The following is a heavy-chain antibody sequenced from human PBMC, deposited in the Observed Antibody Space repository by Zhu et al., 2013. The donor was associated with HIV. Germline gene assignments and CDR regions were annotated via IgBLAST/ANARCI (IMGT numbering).Heavy chain of an antibody. CDR1: GFTFSSYE. Sequence: VQLVESGGGLVQPGGSLRLSCAASGFTFSSYEMNWVRQAPGKGLEWVSYISSSGSTIYYADSVKGRFTISRDNAKNSLYLQMNSLRAEDTAVYYCARGGITGYSSGWTLSGYYYYGMDVWGQGTTVTVSS. D-gene: IGHD6-19*01. CDR3: ARGGITGYSSGWTLSGYYYYGMDV. CDR2: ISSSGSTI. J-gene: IGHJ6*02. V-gene: IGHV3-48*03.